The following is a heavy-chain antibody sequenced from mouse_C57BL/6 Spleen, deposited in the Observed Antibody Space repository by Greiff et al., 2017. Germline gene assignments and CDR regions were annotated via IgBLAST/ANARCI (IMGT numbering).Heavy chain of an antibody. CDR2: INPSNGGT. J-gene: IGHJ3*01. V-gene: IGHV1-53*01. CDR1: GYTFTSYW. Sequence: VQLQQPGTELVKPGASVELSCKASGYTFTSYWMHWVKQRPGQGLEWIGNINPSNGGTNYNEKFKSKATLTVDKSSSTAYMQLSSLTSEDSAVYYCARLQTYLSGFAYWGQGTLVTVSA. CDR3: ARLQTYLSGFAY.